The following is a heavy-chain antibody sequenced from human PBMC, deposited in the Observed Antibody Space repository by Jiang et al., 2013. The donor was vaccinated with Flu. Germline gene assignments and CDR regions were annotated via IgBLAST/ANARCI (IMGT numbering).Heavy chain of an antibody. CDR2: IYYSGST. Sequence: GPGLVKPSETLSLTCTVSGGSISSYYWSWIRQPPGKGLEWIGYIYYSGSTNYNPSLKSRVTISVDTSKNQFSLKLSSVTAADTAVYYCARVPLRFLVWGGYGMDVWGKGTTVTVSS. J-gene: IGHJ6*04. CDR3: ARVPLRFLVWGGYGMDV. D-gene: IGHD3-3*01. V-gene: IGHV4-59*01. CDR1: GGSISSYY.